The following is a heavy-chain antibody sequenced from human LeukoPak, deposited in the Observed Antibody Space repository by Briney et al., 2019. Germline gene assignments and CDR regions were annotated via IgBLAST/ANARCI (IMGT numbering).Heavy chain of an antibody. CDR3: ANGGSAWSLWAFDY. J-gene: IGHJ4*02. D-gene: IGHD6-19*01. Sequence: PGGSLRLSCAASGFTFSSYAMSWVRQAPGKGLEWVSAISGSGGSTYYADSVKGRFTISRDNSKNTLYLQMNSLRAEDTAVYYCANGGSAWSLWAFDYWGQGTLVTVSS. V-gene: IGHV3-23*01. CDR2: ISGSGGST. CDR1: GFTFSSYA.